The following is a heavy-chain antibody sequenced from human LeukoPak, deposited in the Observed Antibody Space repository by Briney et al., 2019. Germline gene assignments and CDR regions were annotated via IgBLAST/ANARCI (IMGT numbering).Heavy chain of an antibody. CDR2: ISGRGGST. CDR3: AKDRFDGSSWYIGPFDI. J-gene: IGHJ3*02. V-gene: IGHV3-23*01. Sequence: GGXLRLSXAXXGXXFSSYAXSWVRQAPGKGVEWVSAISGRGGSTYYADSVKGRFTISRDNSKNTLYLQMNSLRAEDTAVYYCAKDRFDGSSWYIGPFDIWGQGTMVTVSS. D-gene: IGHD6-13*01. CDR1: GXXFSSYA.